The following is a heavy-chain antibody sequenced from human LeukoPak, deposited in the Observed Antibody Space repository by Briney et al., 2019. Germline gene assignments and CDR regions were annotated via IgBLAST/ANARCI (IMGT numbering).Heavy chain of an antibody. CDR3: ARGMEDIAVVPAALEGFDP. V-gene: IGHV1-3*01. Sequence: ASVKVSCKASGYTFTSYAMHWVRQAPGQRLEWMGWINAGNGNTKYSQKFQGRVTITRDTSASTAYMELSSLRSEDTAVYYCARGMEDIAVVPAALEGFDPWGQGTLVTVSS. J-gene: IGHJ5*02. D-gene: IGHD2-2*01. CDR1: GYTFTSYA. CDR2: INAGNGNT.